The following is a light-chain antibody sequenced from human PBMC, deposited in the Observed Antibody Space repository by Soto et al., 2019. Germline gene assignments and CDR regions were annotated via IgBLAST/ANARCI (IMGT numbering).Light chain of an antibody. CDR2: DVS. V-gene: IGLV2-14*01. CDR1: SSDVGGYNY. Sequence: QSALTQPASVSGSPGQSITISCTGTSSDVGGYNYVSWYQQHPGKAPKLMIYDVSNRPSGVSNRFSGSKSGNTASLTISGLQAEDEADYYRSSYTSSSTSIYVFGTGTKLTVL. CDR3: SSYTSSSTSIYV. J-gene: IGLJ1*01.